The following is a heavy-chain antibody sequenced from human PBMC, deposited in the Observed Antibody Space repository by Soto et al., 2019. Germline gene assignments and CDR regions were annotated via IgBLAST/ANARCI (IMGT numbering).Heavy chain of an antibody. CDR1: GDSMTKYY. Sequence: QVQLQESGPGLVKPSETLSLTCTVSGDSMTKYYWSWIRQPAGKGLEWIGRIYTSGSTNYNPSLKSRVTMSIDTSNKHFSLSLKSVTAADTAVYYCARTVGVAYYFDFWGQGALVTVSS. V-gene: IGHV4-4*07. D-gene: IGHD1-26*01. CDR3: ARTVGVAYYFDF. J-gene: IGHJ4*02. CDR2: IYTSGST.